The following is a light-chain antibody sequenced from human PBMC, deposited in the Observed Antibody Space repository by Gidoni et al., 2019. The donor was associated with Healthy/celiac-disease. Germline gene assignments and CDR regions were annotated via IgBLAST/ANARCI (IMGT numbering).Light chain of an antibody. J-gene: IGKJ2*03. CDR1: QSISSY. CDR3: QQSYSTPYR. CDR2: AAS. V-gene: IGKV1-39*01. Sequence: DIQMTQSPSSLSASVGDRVTITCRASQSISSYLNWYQQKPGNAPKPLIYAASSLHSGVPSRFSCSGSGTEFTLTISSLQPEDFATYYCQQSYSTPYRFGQGTKLEIK.